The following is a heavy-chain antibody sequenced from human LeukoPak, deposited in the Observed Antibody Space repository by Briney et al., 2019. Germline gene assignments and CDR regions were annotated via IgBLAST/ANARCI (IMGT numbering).Heavy chain of an antibody. V-gene: IGHV3-7*04. CDR2: IKQDGSEK. Sequence: GGSLRLSRAASGFTFSRYGVSWVRQAPGKGLEWVANIKQDGSEKYYVGSVKGRFTVSRDNAKNSESLEMNRPRAERSSVYYCARDCLRDIANTRRGMDVWGQGTTVTVSS. CDR3: ARDCLRDIANTRRGMDV. J-gene: IGHJ6*02. CDR1: GFTFSRYG. D-gene: IGHD5-12*01.